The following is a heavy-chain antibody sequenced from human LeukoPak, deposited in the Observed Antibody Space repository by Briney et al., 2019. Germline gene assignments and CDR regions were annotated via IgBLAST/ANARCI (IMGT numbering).Heavy chain of an antibody. CDR1: GFTFSSYG. J-gene: IGHJ6*04. V-gene: IGHV3-30*03. Sequence: GASLRLSCAASGFTFSSYGMHWVRQAPSKGLDWVAVILYDGRNKYFADSVKGRFTLSRDNSKNTLYLQMSGLRAEDTAVYNCRLSSVAVYGMDVWGEGTTVTVSS. CDR2: ILYDGRNK. D-gene: IGHD2-2*01. CDR3: RLSSVAVYGMDV.